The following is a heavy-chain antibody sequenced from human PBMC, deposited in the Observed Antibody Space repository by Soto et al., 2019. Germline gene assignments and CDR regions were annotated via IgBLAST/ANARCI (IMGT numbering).Heavy chain of an antibody. CDR2: IYYSGST. Sequence: SETLSLTCAVYGGSFSGYSWSWIRQPPGKGLEWIGYIYYSGSTYYNPSLKSRVTISVDTSKNQFSLKLSSVTAADTAVYYCARGFLTYYYDSSGYYSNWFDPWGQGTLVTVSS. D-gene: IGHD3-22*01. CDR3: ARGFLTYYYDSSGYYSNWFDP. V-gene: IGHV4-59*06. J-gene: IGHJ5*02. CDR1: GGSFSGYS.